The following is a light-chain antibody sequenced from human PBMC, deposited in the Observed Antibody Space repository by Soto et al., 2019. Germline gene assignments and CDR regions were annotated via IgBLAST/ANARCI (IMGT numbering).Light chain of an antibody. V-gene: IGKV3-11*01. CDR2: DAS. Sequence: EIVLTQSPATLSLSPGERASLSCRASQSVGSSLAWYQQRPGQAPRLLIYDASNRATGIPARFSGGGSGTDFTLTISSLEPEDFAVYYCQQRTSWPPDLTFGGGTKVEIK. CDR3: QQRTSWPPDLT. CDR1: QSVGSS. J-gene: IGKJ4*01.